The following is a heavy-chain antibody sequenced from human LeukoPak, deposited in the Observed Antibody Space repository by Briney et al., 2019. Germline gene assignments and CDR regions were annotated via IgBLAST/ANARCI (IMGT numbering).Heavy chain of an antibody. Sequence: GGSLRLSXAASGFTFSDYYMSWIRQAPGKGLEWVSYISSSGSTIYYADSVKGRFTISRDNAKNSLYLQMNSLRAEDTAVYYCASHPGSSAAIDYWGQGTLVTVSS. CDR1: GFTFSDYY. V-gene: IGHV3-11*04. J-gene: IGHJ4*02. CDR3: ASHPGSSAAIDY. D-gene: IGHD6-25*01. CDR2: ISSSGSTI.